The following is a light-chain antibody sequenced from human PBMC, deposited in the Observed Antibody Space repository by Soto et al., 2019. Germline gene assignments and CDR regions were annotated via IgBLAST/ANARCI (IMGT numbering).Light chain of an antibody. CDR2: AAS. CDR1: QTILRY. V-gene: IGKV1-39*01. Sequence: DIQMTQSPSSLSASVGDRVTITCRASQTILRYLNWYQQQSGRAPKLLISAASILQSGVPSRFNGSRSGTDFTFTINTLQPEDSATYYCQRTYTAPRTFGQGTKVE. CDR3: QRTYTAPRT. J-gene: IGKJ1*01.